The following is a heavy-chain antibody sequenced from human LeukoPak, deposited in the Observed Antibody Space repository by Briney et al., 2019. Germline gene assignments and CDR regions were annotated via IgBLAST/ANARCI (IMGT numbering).Heavy chain of an antibody. Sequence: GGSLRLSCAASGFTFSSYAMSWVRQAPGKGLEWVSAISGSGGNTYYADSVKGRFTISRDNSKNTLYLQMNSLSAEDTAVYYCAKDPRGDCSGGSCYYLDYWGQGTLVTVSS. CDR2: ISGSGGNT. V-gene: IGHV3-23*01. CDR3: AKDPRGDCSGGSCYYLDY. D-gene: IGHD2-15*01. CDR1: GFTFSSYA. J-gene: IGHJ4*02.